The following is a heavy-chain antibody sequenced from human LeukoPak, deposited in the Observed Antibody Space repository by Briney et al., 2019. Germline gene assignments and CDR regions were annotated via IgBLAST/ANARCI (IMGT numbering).Heavy chain of an antibody. Sequence: ASVKVSCKASGYSFPTYGITGVRQAPGQGLDGVGWISAYNGNTNYAQKLQGRVTMTTDTSTSTAYMELRSPRYDDTAVYYCARDMIAARPNWFDPWGQGTLVTVSS. D-gene: IGHD6-6*01. CDR3: ARDMIAARPNWFDP. V-gene: IGHV1-18*01. J-gene: IGHJ5*02. CDR1: GYSFPTYG. CDR2: ISAYNGNT.